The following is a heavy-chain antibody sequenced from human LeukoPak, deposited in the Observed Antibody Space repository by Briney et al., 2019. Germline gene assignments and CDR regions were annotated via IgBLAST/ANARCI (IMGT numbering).Heavy chain of an antibody. CDR1: GFAFSTYC. Sequence: GGSLRLSCAASGFAFSTYCMHWVRQAPGKGLVWVLRINGGGDCIAYAGSVKCRFTIPRDNAKNTLYFQMNSLRDEDTVVYYCARVGEVVPAGIDYWGQGALVTVSS. V-gene: IGHV3-74*03. CDR2: INGGGDCI. J-gene: IGHJ4*02. CDR3: ARVGEVVPAGIDY. D-gene: IGHD2-2*01.